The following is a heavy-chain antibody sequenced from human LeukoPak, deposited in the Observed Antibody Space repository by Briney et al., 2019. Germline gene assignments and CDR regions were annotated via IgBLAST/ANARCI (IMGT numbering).Heavy chain of an antibody. D-gene: IGHD5-18*01. V-gene: IGHV4-59*12. CDR3: ARGEDTYFDY. Sequence: SETLSLTCTVSGGSISSYYWSWIRQPPGKGLEWIGYIYYSGSTNYNPSLKSRVTISVDTSKNQFSLRLSSVTAADTAVYYCARGEDTYFDYWGQGTLVTVSS. CDR2: IYYSGST. CDR1: GGSISSYY. J-gene: IGHJ4*02.